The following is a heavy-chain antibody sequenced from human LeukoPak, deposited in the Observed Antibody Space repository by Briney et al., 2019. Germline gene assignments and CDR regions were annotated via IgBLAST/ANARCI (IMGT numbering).Heavy chain of an antibody. J-gene: IGHJ5*02. CDR3: ARFNRERPEKYNWFDP. Sequence: SETLSLTCTVSAYSISSDYYWGWIRQPPGKGLEWIGSIYHSGSTYYNPSLKSRVTISVDSSKNQFSLKLSSVTAADTAVYYCARFNRERPEKYNWFDPWGQGTLVTVSS. D-gene: IGHD1-26*01. CDR2: IYHSGST. CDR1: AYSISSDYY. V-gene: IGHV4-38-2*02.